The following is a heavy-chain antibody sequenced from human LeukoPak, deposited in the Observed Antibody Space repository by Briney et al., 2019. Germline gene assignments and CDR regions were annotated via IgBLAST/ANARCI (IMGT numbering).Heavy chain of an antibody. D-gene: IGHD3-10*01. CDR3: ARAPLYYGSGAYYMDV. Sequence: ASVKVSCKASGYTFTSYDINWVRQATGQGLEWMGWMNPNSGNTAYAQKFQGRVTITRNTSISTAYMELSSLRSEDTAIYYCARAPLYYGSGAYYMDVWGKGTTVTVSS. CDR2: MNPNSGNT. CDR1: GYTFTSYD. V-gene: IGHV1-8*03. J-gene: IGHJ6*03.